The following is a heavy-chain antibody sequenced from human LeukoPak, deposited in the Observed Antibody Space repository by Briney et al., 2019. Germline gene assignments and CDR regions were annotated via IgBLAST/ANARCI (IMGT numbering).Heavy chain of an antibody. Sequence: PGGSLRLSCAASGFTFSSYAMSWVRQAPGKGLEWVSAISGSGGSTYYADSVKGQFTISRDNSKNTLYLQMNSLRAEDTAVYYCAIPRVIVVVPHAFQHGGQGTLVTVSS. J-gene: IGHJ1*01. CDR1: GFTFSSYA. D-gene: IGHD2-21*01. CDR3: AIPRVIVVVPHAFQH. CDR2: ISGSGGST. V-gene: IGHV3-23*01.